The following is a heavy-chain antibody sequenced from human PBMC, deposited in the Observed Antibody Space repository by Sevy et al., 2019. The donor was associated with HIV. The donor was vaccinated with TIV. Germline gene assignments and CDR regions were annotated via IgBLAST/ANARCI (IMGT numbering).Heavy chain of an antibody. Sequence: GGSLRLSCVASGFTFSDYYMSWIRQAPGKGLEWVSYISSSSSYTNYADSVKGRFTISRDNAKNSLYLQMNSLRAEDTAVYYCARERGSSSSTERYYFDYWGQGTLVTVSS. CDR3: ARERGSSSSTERYYFDY. J-gene: IGHJ4*02. CDR1: GFTFSDYY. CDR2: ISSSSSYT. D-gene: IGHD6-6*01. V-gene: IGHV3-11*06.